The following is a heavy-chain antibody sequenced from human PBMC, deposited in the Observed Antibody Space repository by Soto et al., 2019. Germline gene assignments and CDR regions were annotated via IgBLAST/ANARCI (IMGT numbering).Heavy chain of an antibody. CDR2: ISYDGSNK. D-gene: IGHD5-18*01. J-gene: IGHJ6*02. V-gene: IGHV3-30*18. CDR1: GFTFSSYG. Sequence: GGSLRLSCAASGFTFSSYGMHWVRQAPGKGLEWVAVISYDGSNKYYADSVKGRFTISRDNSKNTLYLQMNSLRAEDTAVYYCAKDLDTALRYYYYGMDVWGQGTTVTVSS. CDR3: AKDLDTALRYYYYGMDV.